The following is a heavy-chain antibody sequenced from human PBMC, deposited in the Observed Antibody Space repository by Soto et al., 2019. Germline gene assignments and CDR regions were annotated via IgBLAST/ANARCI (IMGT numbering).Heavy chain of an antibody. CDR2: IYWNDYK. J-gene: IGHJ4*02. Sequence: QVTLKESGPTLVKPTQTLTLTCTFSGFSLSTTGVGGAWIRQPPGRALEWLALIYWNDYKGYSPSLESRLSNTTDTSQHQLVLTVTNVDAVDTATYYCALVTLASLEITGADGYWGQGTLVPVSS. V-gene: IGHV2-5*01. CDR1: GFSLSTTGVG. CDR3: ALVTLASLEITGADGY. D-gene: IGHD3-16*01.